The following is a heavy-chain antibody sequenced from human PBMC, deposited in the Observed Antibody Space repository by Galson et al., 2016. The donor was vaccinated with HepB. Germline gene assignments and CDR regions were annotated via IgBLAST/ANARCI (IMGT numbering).Heavy chain of an antibody. CDR3: ARDLTGFKKYYDFWSGYFYYYYGMDV. V-gene: IGHV3-21*01. J-gene: IGHJ6*02. Sequence: SLRLSCAGSGFTFSSYSMNWVRQAPGKGLEWVSSISSSSTYIYYADSVKGRFTIFRDNAKNSLYLQMNSLRAEDTAVYYCARDLTGFKKYYDFWSGYFYYYYGMDVWGQGTTVTVSS. CDR2: ISSSSTYI. CDR1: GFTFSSYS. D-gene: IGHD3-3*01.